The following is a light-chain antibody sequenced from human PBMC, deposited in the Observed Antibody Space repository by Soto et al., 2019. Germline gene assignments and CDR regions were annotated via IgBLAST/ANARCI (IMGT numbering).Light chain of an antibody. CDR1: QSVSSSF. CDR3: HQYADSPQT. Sequence: EGVLTKSQGTLSLSPGERATLSCRARQSVSSSFLAWYQQKPGQAPRLLIHAASTGATGIPARFRGSGSGTDFPPTISSLEPEDSAVYFCHQYADSPQTFGQGTKVDI. J-gene: IGKJ2*01. V-gene: IGKV3-20*01. CDR2: AAS.